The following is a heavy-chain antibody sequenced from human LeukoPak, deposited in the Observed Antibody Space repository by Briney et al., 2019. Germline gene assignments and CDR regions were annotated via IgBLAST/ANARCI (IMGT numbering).Heavy chain of an antibody. J-gene: IGHJ4*02. D-gene: IGHD2-15*01. V-gene: IGHV1-18*01. CDR2: ISAHNDNT. Sequence: ASVKVSCKASGYTFTRNGITWVRQAPGQGFEWMGWISAHNDNTKYAQKLQGRVTMTTETSTNTAYMELRSLTSDDTAVYYCAGDGPRYCSGGICYSDHWGQGTLVTVSS. CDR3: AGDGPRYCSGGICYSDH. CDR1: GYTFTRNG.